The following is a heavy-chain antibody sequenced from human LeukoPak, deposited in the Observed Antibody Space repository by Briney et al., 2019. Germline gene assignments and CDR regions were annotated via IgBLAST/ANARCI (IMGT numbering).Heavy chain of an antibody. J-gene: IGHJ3*02. Sequence: PGGSLRLSCAASGFTFSSYAMHWVRQAPGKGLEWVAVISYDGSNKYYADSVKGRFTISRDNSKNTLYLQMNSLRAEDTAVYYCASSGSYGDHDAFDIWGQGTMVTVSS. CDR2: ISYDGSNK. V-gene: IGHV3-30-3*01. CDR1: GFTFSSYA. D-gene: IGHD1-26*01. CDR3: ASSGSYGDHDAFDI.